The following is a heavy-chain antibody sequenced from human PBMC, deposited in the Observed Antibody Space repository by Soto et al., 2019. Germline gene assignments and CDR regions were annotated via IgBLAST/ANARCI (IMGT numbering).Heavy chain of an antibody. V-gene: IGHV5-51*01. CDR1: GDIFTLYW. Sequence: PXDSLKVSCKSSGDIFTLYWVGLVLQMPGKGLEWMGIIYPGDSDTRYSPSFQGQVTISADKSISTASLQWSSLKASDTAVYYCARQSPKTGYYYFSYGMDVWGQGTTVTVSS. D-gene: IGHD6-25*01. CDR3: ARQSPKTGYYYFSYGMDV. J-gene: IGHJ6*02. CDR2: IYPGDSDT.